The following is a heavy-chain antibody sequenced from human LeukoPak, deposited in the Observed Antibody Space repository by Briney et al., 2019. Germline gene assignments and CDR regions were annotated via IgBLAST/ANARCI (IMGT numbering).Heavy chain of an antibody. Sequence: SETLSLTCAVYGGSFSGYYWSWIRQPPGKGLEWVGEINHSGSTNYNPSLKSRVTISVDTSKNQFSLKLSSVTAADTAVYYCARRRPSFNPGGVWFDPWGQGTLVTVSS. CDR3: ARRRPSFNPGGVWFDP. V-gene: IGHV4-34*01. D-gene: IGHD2-8*02. J-gene: IGHJ5*02. CDR2: INHSGST. CDR1: GGSFSGYY.